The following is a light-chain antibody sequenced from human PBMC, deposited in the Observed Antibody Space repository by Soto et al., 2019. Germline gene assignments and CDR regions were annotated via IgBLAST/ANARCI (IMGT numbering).Light chain of an antibody. CDR3: AAWDDSLNGVL. V-gene: IGLV2-8*01. J-gene: IGLJ2*01. Sequence: QSALTQPPSASGSPGQSVTISCTGTSRDVGGYDWVSWYQHHPGKVPKLLIYSNIHRPSGVPDRFSGSKSGTSASLAISGLQSEDEADYYCAAWDDSLNGVLFGGGTKLTVL. CDR1: SRDVGGYDW. CDR2: SNI.